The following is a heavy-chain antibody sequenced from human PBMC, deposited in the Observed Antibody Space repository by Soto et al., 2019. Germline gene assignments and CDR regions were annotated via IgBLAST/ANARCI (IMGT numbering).Heavy chain of an antibody. Sequence: GWSLRLSCAGAGFILSNAWMSWVRQAPGNGLEWVGRIKNKADGGTTDYAAPVKGRFSISRDDSKNTMYLEMNSLKTEDTAVYYCTTDRYYFGSGSYYPFLYWGQGTLVTVSS. D-gene: IGHD3-10*01. CDR3: TTDRYYFGSGSYYPFLY. J-gene: IGHJ4*02. CDR2: IKNKADGGTT. CDR1: GFILSNAW. V-gene: IGHV3-15*01.